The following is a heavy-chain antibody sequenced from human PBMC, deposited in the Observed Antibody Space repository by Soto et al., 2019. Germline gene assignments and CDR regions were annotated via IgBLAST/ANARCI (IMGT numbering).Heavy chain of an antibody. Sequence: QVQLQQWGAGLLKPSETLSLTCAVYGGSFSGYYWSWIRQPPGKGLEWIGEINHSGSTNSNPSLNSRVTISVDTSKNQFSLKLSSVTAADTAVYYCARVGTWCSGGSCFKNDYWGQGTLVTVSS. J-gene: IGHJ4*02. CDR2: INHSGST. CDR3: ARVGTWCSGGSCFKNDY. CDR1: GGSFSGYY. D-gene: IGHD2-15*01. V-gene: IGHV4-34*01.